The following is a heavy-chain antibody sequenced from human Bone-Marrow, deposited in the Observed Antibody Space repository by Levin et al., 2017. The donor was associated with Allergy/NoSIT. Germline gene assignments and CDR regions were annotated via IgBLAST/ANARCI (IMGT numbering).Heavy chain of an antibody. Sequence: GASVKVSCEASGFTFSSYAMTWVRQAPGKGLEWVSTISGSGDSAYYAESVKGRFTISRDNSKYTLYLQMNSLRAEDTAVYYCAKSAEFFWSGYGHWGQGTLVTVSS. D-gene: IGHD3-3*01. CDR1: GFTFSSYA. J-gene: IGHJ4*02. CDR3: AKSAEFFWSGYGH. V-gene: IGHV3-23*01. CDR2: ISGSGDSA.